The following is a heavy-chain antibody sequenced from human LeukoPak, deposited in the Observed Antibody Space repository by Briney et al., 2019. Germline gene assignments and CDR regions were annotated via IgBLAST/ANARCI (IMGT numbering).Heavy chain of an antibody. J-gene: IGHJ4*02. Sequence: SGPTLVNPTQTLTLTCTFSGFSFSTGGVGVGWIRQPPGKALEWLALIYWNDIKHYNPSLKSRLTITKDTSKNQVVLRMTNMDPGDTATYYCARHDYGAYVAYWGQGTLVTVSS. V-gene: IGHV2-5*01. D-gene: IGHD4/OR15-4a*01. CDR3: ARHDYGAYVAY. CDR1: GFSFSTGGVG. CDR2: IYWNDIK.